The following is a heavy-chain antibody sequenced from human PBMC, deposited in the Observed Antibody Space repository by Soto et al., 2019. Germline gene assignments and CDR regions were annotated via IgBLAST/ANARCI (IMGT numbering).Heavy chain of an antibody. CDR3: ARWRHGGGSQSYYYYSYGMDV. J-gene: IGHJ6*02. Sequence: LRLYCAASGFTFISYWMSWVRQAPGNVLEWVANIKQEGSEKYYVDSVKGRFTISRDNAKNSLYLQMNSLRAEDTAVYYCARWRHGGGSQSYYYYSYGMDVWGQGTTVTVSS. CDR1: GFTFISYW. CDR2: IKQEGSEK. V-gene: IGHV3-7*03. D-gene: IGHD3-16*01.